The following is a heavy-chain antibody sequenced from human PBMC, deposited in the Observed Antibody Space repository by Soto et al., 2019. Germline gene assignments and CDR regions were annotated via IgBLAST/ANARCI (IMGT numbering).Heavy chain of an antibody. CDR3: APLSVSLSGPYGIHV. D-gene: IGHD2-15*01. J-gene: IGHJ6*02. CDR1: GYSVSSRDYY. CDR2: MLYSGPT. Sequence: SETLSLTCSLSGYSVSSRDYYWAWIRQPPGKGLEWIGSMLYSGPTYYNPSLKSRVTLSVDTSKNQFSVRLNSVTASDTAVYYCAPLSVSLSGPYGIHVWGQGTTVTVSS. V-gene: IGHV4-39*01.